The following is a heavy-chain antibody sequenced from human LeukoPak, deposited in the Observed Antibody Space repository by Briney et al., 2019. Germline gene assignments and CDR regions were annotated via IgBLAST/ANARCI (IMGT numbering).Heavy chain of an antibody. V-gene: IGHV1-8*02. CDR1: GGTFSSYT. D-gene: IGHD4/OR15-4a*01. J-gene: IGHJ3*02. CDR2: MNPNSGNT. CDR3: ARGLSAGIDI. Sequence: ASVKVSCKASGGTFSSYTINWVRQATGQGLEWMGWMNPNSGNTGYAQKFQGRVTMTRNTSISTAYMELSSLRSEDTAVYYCARGLSAGIDIWGQGTMVTVSS.